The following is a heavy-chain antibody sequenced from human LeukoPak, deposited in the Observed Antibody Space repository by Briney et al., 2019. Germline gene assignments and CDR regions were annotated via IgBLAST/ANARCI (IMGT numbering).Heavy chain of an antibody. V-gene: IGHV4-59*01. D-gene: IGHD1-26*01. Sequence: SETLSLTCTVSGGSISRYYWSWIRQPPGTGLEWIGDIYYSGSTNYNPSLKSRVTISVDTSKNQFSLKLSSVTAADTAVYYCARARGGGSYYDFPFDYWGQGTLVTVSS. CDR3: ARARGGGSYYDFPFDY. CDR1: GGSISRYY. CDR2: IYYSGST. J-gene: IGHJ4*02.